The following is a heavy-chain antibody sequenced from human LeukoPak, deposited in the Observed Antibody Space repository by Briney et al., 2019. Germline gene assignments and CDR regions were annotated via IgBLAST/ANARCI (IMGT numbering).Heavy chain of an antibody. CDR2: IHSDGTT. V-gene: IGHV4-4*09. CDR1: GGSLANYY. D-gene: IGHD3-16*01. CDR3: ARLNFRGGEALHFDS. J-gene: IGHJ4*02. Sequence: SETLSLTCSVSGGSLANYYWGWIRQPPGKGLEFIGYIHSDGTTNYDSSLQSRVAISLDTSKIQFSLRLYSVTAADTALYFCARLNFRGGEALHFDSWGQGTLVTVSS.